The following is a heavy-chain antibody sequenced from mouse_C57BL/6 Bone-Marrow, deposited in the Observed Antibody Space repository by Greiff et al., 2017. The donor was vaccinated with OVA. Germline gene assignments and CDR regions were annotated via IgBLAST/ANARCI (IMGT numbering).Heavy chain of an antibody. D-gene: IGHD3-2*02. CDR2: IYPGDGDT. Sequence: VKLQESGPELVKPGASVKISCKASGYAFSSSWMNWVKQRPGKGLEWIGRIYPGDGDTNYNGKFKGKATLTADKSSSTAYMQLSSLTSEDSAVYFCARSGKLRPFAYWGQGTLVTVSA. V-gene: IGHV1-82*01. CDR1: GYAFSSSW. J-gene: IGHJ3*01. CDR3: ARSGKLRPFAY.